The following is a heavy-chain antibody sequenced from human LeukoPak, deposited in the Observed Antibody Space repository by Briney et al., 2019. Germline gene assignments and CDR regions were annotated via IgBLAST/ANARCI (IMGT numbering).Heavy chain of an antibody. Sequence: SETLSLTCTVSGGSISSSSYYWGWIRQPPGKGLEWIGSIYYSGSTYYNPSLKSRVTISVDTSKNQFSLKLTSVTAADTAVYYCARVAAPDGYYYMDVWGKGTTVTVSS. V-gene: IGHV4-39*07. CDR3: ARVAAPDGYYYMDV. D-gene: IGHD6-6*01. CDR2: IYYSGST. CDR1: GGSISSSSYY. J-gene: IGHJ6*03.